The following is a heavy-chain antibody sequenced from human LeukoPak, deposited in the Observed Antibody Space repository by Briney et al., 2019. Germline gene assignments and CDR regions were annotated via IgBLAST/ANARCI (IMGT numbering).Heavy chain of an antibody. V-gene: IGHV4-59*01. CDR3: ARESKNWFDP. Sequence: PSETLSHTCTVSGGSISSYYWSWIRQPPGKGLEWIGYIYYSGSTNYNPSLKSRVTISVDTSKNQFSLKLSSVTTADTAVYYCARESKNWFDPWGQGTLVTVSS. CDR2: IYYSGST. CDR1: GGSISSYY. J-gene: IGHJ5*02.